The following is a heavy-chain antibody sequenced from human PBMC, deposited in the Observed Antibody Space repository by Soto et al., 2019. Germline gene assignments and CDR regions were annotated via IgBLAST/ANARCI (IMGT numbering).Heavy chain of an antibody. D-gene: IGHD4-17*01. CDR1: GYIFTSYG. J-gene: IGHJ4*02. V-gene: IGHV1-18*01. Sequence: QAHLVQSGPEVKKPGASVKVSCKGSGYIFTSYGIAWVRQAPGQGLEWMGWISAHNGKTEYAQKFQGRVTVTRDTSTSTAYLELRSLRSDDTALYYCARGRYGDYWGQGALVTVYS. CDR2: ISAHNGKT. CDR3: ARGRYGDY.